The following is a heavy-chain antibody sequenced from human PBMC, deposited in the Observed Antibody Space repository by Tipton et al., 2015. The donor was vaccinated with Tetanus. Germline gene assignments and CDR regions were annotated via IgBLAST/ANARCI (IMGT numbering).Heavy chain of an antibody. CDR2: ISYSSTSV. D-gene: IGHD2-21*01. CDR3: ARRGEARANWFDS. CDR1: GFSFRDYG. J-gene: IGHJ5*01. Sequence: GSLRLSCAASGFSFRDYGMNWVRQAPGKGLEWVSYISYSSTSVYHVDSVKGRFVVSRDNAKNSLYLQMNTLRDDDSAVYYCARRGEARANWFDSWGQGTLVTVSS. V-gene: IGHV3-48*02.